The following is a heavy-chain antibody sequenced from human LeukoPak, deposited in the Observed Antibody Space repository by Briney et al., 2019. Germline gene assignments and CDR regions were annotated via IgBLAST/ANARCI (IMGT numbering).Heavy chain of an antibody. Sequence: SETLSLTCTVSGGSISSYYWSWIRQPPGKGLECIGYIYYSGSTNYNPSLKSRITISVDTSKNQFSLKLSSVTAADAAMYYCARKAMVPAAMHTWCFDLWGRGTLVTVSS. V-gene: IGHV4-59*01. CDR3: ARKAMVPAAMHTWCFDL. D-gene: IGHD2-2*01. J-gene: IGHJ2*01. CDR1: GGSISSYY. CDR2: IYYSGST.